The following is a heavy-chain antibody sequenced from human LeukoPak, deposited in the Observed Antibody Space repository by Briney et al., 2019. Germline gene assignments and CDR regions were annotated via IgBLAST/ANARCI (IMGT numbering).Heavy chain of an antibody. D-gene: IGHD6-13*01. CDR3: ARARRAAAGPTGSDAFDI. CDR2: IGTAGDT. V-gene: IGHV3-13*01. CDR1: GFTFSSYD. Sequence: GGSLRLSCAASGFTFSSYDMHWVRHATGKGLEWVSAIGTAGDTYYPGSVKGRFTISRENAKNSLYLQMNSLRAGDTAVYYCARARRAAAGPTGSDAFDIWGQGTMVTVSS. J-gene: IGHJ3*02.